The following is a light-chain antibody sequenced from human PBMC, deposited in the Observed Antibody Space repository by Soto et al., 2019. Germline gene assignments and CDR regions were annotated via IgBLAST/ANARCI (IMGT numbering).Light chain of an antibody. V-gene: IGKV1-39*01. CDR2: EAS. J-gene: IGKJ2*01. Sequence: DIKMTHSPSSLPASVGDSFTFTGQSRKNIRKHLIGYQQKPGKAPNLLIFEASSMQRGVPSRFSGSGSGTDFILTISNLQPEDFATYFCQQSHTSPYTFGQGTKLEFK. CDR1: KNIRKH. CDR3: QQSHTSPYT.